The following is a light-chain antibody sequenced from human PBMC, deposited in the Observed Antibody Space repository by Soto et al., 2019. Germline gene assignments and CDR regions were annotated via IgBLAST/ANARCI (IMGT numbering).Light chain of an antibody. CDR2: EVS. Sequence: QSALTQPASVSGSPGQSITISCTGSNSDVGNYNLVSWYQQHPGKAPKFMIYEVSKRPSGVSSRFSGSKSGNTASLTISGLQAEDVADYHCCSYASSGTYVFGTGTKVTVL. CDR1: NSDVGNYNL. CDR3: CSYASSGTYV. J-gene: IGLJ1*01. V-gene: IGLV2-23*02.